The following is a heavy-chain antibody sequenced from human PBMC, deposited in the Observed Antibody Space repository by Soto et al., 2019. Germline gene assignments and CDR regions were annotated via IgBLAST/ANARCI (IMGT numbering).Heavy chain of an antibody. CDR1: GFTFSSYG. CDR3: AREVYSSSCLCMDV. Sequence: QVQLVESGGGVVQPGRSLRLSCAASGFTFSSYGMHWVRQAPGKGLEWVAVIWYDGSNKYYADSVKGRFTISRDNSKNTLYLQMNSLRAEDTAVYYCAREVYSSSCLCMDVWGQGTTVTVSS. CDR2: IWYDGSNK. J-gene: IGHJ6*02. D-gene: IGHD6-6*01. V-gene: IGHV3-33*01.